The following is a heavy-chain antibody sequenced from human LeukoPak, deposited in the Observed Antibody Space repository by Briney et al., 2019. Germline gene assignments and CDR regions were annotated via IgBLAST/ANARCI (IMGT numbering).Heavy chain of an antibody. V-gene: IGHV5-51*01. CDR1: GYSFINYW. Sequence: GESLKISCKGSGYSFINYWIGWVRQMPGRGLEWLGIIYPGDSDTKYSPSFQGQVTISADKSISTAYLQWSSLKASDTAMYYCARTDGYNQPFDYWGQGTLVTVSS. CDR3: ARTDGYNQPFDY. D-gene: IGHD5-24*01. J-gene: IGHJ4*02. CDR2: IYPGDSDT.